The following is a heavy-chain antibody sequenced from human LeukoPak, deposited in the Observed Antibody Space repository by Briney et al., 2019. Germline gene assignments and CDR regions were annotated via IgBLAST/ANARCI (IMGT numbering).Heavy chain of an antibody. CDR3: ASLRSGDYEGFDY. CDR2: INPSGGRT. J-gene: IGHJ4*02. D-gene: IGHD2-21*02. Sequence: ASVKVSCKASGYTFTGYYMHWVRQAPGQGLEWMGIINPSGGRTSYAQKFQGRVTMTRDTSTGTVYMELSSLRSEDTAVYYCASLRSGDYEGFDYWGQGTLVTVSS. V-gene: IGHV1-46*01. CDR1: GYTFTGYY.